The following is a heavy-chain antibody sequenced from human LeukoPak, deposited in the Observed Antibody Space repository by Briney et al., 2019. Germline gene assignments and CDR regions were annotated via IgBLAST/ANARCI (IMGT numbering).Heavy chain of an antibody. V-gene: IGHV4-59*01. Sequence: SETLSLTCSVSGGSISTYYWSWIRQPPEKGLEWIGYIYYTGSTNYNPSLKSRVTISVDTSKNQFSLKLSSVTAADTAVYYCARDGGITGNWFDPWGQGALVTVSS. CDR1: GGSISTYY. CDR3: ARDGGITGNWFDP. D-gene: IGHD1-20*01. CDR2: IYYTGST. J-gene: IGHJ5*02.